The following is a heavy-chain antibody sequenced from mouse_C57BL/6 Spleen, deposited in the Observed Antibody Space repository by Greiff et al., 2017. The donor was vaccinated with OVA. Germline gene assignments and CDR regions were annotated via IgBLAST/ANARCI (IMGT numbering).Heavy chain of an antibody. V-gene: IGHV1-82*01. CDR2: LYPGDGDT. D-gene: IGHD5-1*01. CDR1: GYAFSSSW. J-gene: IGHJ4*01. CDR3: ARERGYLRGAMDY. Sequence: VQLQQSGPELVKPGASVKISCKASGYAFSSSWMNWVKQRPGKGLEWIGRLYPGDGDTNYNGKFKGKATLTADKSSSTAYMQLSSLTSEDSAVYFCARERGYLRGAMDYWGQGTSVTVSS.